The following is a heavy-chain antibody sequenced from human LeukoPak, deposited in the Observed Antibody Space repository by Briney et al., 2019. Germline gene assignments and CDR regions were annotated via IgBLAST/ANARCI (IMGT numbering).Heavy chain of an antibody. V-gene: IGHV3-21*01. CDR2: ISSSSSYI. Sequence: PGGSLRLSCAASEFTFSSYSMNWVRQAPGKGLEWVSSISSSSSYIYYADSVKGRFTISRDNAKNSLYLQMNSLRAEETAVYYCATTLPKGGSTGYYGDIDYWGQGTLVTVSS. CDR3: ATTLPKGGSTGYYGDIDY. J-gene: IGHJ4*02. D-gene: IGHD3-22*01. CDR1: EFTFSSYS.